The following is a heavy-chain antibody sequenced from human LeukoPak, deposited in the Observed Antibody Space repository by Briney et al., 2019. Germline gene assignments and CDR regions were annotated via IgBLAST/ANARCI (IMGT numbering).Heavy chain of an antibody. Sequence: PGRSLRLSCAASGFTFSSYGMHCVRQAPGKGLEWVAVISYDGSNKYYADSVKGRFTISRDNSKNTLYLQMNSLRAEDTAVYYCAKGPDTAMARWGQGTLVTVSS. D-gene: IGHD5-18*01. J-gene: IGHJ4*02. CDR1: GFTFSSYG. CDR3: AKGPDTAMAR. CDR2: ISYDGSNK. V-gene: IGHV3-30*18.